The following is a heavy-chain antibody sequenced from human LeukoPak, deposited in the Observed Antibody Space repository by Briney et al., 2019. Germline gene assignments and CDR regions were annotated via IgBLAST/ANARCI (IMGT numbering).Heavy chain of an antibody. J-gene: IGHJ3*02. Sequence: GGSLRLSCAASGFTFSSYGMHWVRQAPGKGLEWVAVIWYDGSNKYYADSVKGRFTISRDNAKNSLYLQMNSLRAEDTALYYCAKVGSSGAFDIWGQGTMVTVSS. D-gene: IGHD3-22*01. CDR1: GFTFSSYG. V-gene: IGHV3-33*03. CDR3: AKVGSSGAFDI. CDR2: IWYDGSNK.